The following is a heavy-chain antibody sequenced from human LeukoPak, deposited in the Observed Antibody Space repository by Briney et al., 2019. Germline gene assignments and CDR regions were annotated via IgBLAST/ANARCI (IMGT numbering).Heavy chain of an antibody. D-gene: IGHD3-10*01. CDR1: GYSISSGYY. J-gene: IGHJ4*02. CDR3: ARKYYPYYFDY. Sequence: SETLSLTFAVSGYSISSGYYWGWIRQRPGQGLEWIGSIYHSGSTYYNPSLKSRVTISVDTSKNHFSLKLSSVTATDTAVYYCARKYYPYYFDYWGQGTLVTVSS. CDR2: IYHSGST. V-gene: IGHV4-38-2*01.